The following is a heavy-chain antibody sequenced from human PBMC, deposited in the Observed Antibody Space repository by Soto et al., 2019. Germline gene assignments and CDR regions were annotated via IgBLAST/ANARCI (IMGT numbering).Heavy chain of an antibody. V-gene: IGHV4-59*01. D-gene: IGHD6-19*01. J-gene: IGHJ4*02. Sequence: ASETLSLTCDVSGASITTYYWSWIRQAPGKGLEWIGNVYHTGTTDYNSSLKSRVTISVDTSKNQSSLNMNSVTAADTAVYYCARRLFGSGWTLDSWGQGALVTVSS. CDR1: GASITTYY. CDR2: VYHTGTT. CDR3: ARRLFGSGWTLDS.